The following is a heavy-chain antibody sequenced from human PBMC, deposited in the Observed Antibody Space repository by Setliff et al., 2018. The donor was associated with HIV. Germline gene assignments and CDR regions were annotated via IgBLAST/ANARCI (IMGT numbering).Heavy chain of an antibody. V-gene: IGHV4-4*08. D-gene: IGHD3-10*01. CDR3: ARDRKVRESGYMDV. CDR1: GASVNTYY. J-gene: IGHJ6*03. Sequence: SETLSLTCSVSGASVNTYYWSWVRQPPGKPLEWIGYIYNGGNTNFNPSLESRVSMSLDTSKNQFSMKLRSVTAADTAVYFCARDRKVRESGYMDVWGKGTTVTVSS. CDR2: IYNGGNT.